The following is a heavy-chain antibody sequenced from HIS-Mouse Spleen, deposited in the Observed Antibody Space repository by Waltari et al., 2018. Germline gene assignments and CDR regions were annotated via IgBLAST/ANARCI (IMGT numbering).Heavy chain of an antibody. CDR1: GGSISSSSYY. Sequence: QLQLQESGPGLVKPSETLSLTCTVSGGSISSSSYYWGWTRQPPGKGLEWIGSIYYSGRTYDNPSLKSRVTISVDTSKNQFSLKLSSVTAADTAVYYCAREIPYSSSWYDWYFDLWGRGTLVTVSS. CDR3: AREIPYSSSWYDWYFDL. D-gene: IGHD6-13*01. V-gene: IGHV4-39*07. CDR2: IYYSGRT. J-gene: IGHJ2*01.